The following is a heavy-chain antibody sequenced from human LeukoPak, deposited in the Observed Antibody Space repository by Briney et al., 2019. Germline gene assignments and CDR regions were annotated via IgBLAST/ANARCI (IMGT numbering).Heavy chain of an antibody. CDR1: GGSISPYY. CDR2: VYYSGST. V-gene: IGHV4-59*01. Sequence: SETLSLTCTVSGGSISPYYWGWIRQPPGKGLEWIGYVYYSGSTDYNPSLKSRVTISVDTSSNQFSLKLSSVTAADTAVYYCARGKDGYNYGPFDYWGQGTTVTVSS. D-gene: IGHD5-24*01. CDR3: ARGKDGYNYGPFDY. J-gene: IGHJ4*03.